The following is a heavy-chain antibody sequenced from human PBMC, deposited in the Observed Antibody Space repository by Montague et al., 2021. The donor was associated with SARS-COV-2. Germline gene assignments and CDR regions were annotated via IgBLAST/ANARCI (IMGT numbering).Heavy chain of an antibody. V-gene: IGHV4-39*07. J-gene: IGHJ6*02. CDR3: ARDDIVLQGVPKGMDV. Sequence: SETLSLTCTVSGGSISSSNYYWGWIRQPPGKGLEWIGSMYYSGSTYYNPSPKSRVTISIDTSKNQFSLKLSSVTAADTAVYYCARDDIVLQGVPKGMDVWGQGTTVTVSS. CDR2: MYYSGST. D-gene: IGHD3-10*01. CDR1: GGSISSSNYY.